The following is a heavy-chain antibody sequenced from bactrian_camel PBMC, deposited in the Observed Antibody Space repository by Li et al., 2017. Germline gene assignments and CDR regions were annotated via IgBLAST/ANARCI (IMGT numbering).Heavy chain of an antibody. CDR2: TYSGESTT. CDR3: AAYRRAAYLRGSFVCEAWDAPYND. CDR1: GYRYSDGYC. J-gene: IGHJ4*01. V-gene: IGHV3S1*01. Sequence: VQLVESGGDSVQAGGSLILSCEVFGYRYSDGYCMGWVRQGLGNEREGVAATYSGESTTYYADSVKGRFTISHDNAKRTLYLQMNSLQPEDTAMYYCAAYRRAAYLRGSFVCEAWDAPYNDWGQGTQVTVS.